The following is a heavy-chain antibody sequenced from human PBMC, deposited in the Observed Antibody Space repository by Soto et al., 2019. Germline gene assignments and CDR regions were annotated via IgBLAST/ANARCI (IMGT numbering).Heavy chain of an antibody. D-gene: IGHD2-15*01. CDR1: GYTFTSYA. CDR3: ARDMAKYCSGGSCYQLDY. J-gene: IGHJ4*02. CDR2: INAGNGNT. V-gene: IGHV1-3*01. Sequence: ASVKVSCKASGYTFTSYAMHWVRQAPGQRLEWMGWINAGNGNTKYSQKFQGRVTITRDTSASTAYMELSSLRSEDTAVYYCARDMAKYCSGGSCYQLDYWGQGTLVTVS.